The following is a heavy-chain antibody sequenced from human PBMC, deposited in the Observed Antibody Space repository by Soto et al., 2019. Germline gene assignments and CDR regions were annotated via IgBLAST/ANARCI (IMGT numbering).Heavy chain of an antibody. CDR1: GGTFSSYT. CDR3: AATGYSSSWSHRV. CDR2: IIPILGIA. J-gene: IGHJ4*02. V-gene: IGHV1-69*02. D-gene: IGHD6-13*01. Sequence: QVQLVQSGAEVKKPGSSVKVSCKASGGTFSSYTISWERQAPGQGLEWMGRIIPILGIANYAQKFQGRVTITADKSTSTDYMELSSLRSEDTAVYYGAATGYSSSWSHRVWGQGTLVTVSS.